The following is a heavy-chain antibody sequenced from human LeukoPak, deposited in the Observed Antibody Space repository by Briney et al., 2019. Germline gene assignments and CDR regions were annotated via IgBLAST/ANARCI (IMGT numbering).Heavy chain of an antibody. V-gene: IGHV3-23*01. J-gene: IGHJ4*02. CDR1: GFSLSNYA. Sequence: GGALRLSYVASGFSLSNYAMCWVRQAPGKGREWVSAISDSGGSTYYTDSVKRRFSVSRDNSKIQLHRQMNTRNAEDTALYYSAKDKFHGGHDPYSDNWGQGTLVTVSS. D-gene: IGHD4-23*01. CDR3: AKDKFHGGHDPYSDN. CDR2: ISDSGGST.